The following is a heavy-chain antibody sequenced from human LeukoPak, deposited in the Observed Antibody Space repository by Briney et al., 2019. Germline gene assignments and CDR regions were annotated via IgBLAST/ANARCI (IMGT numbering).Heavy chain of an antibody. CDR1: GFIFSNYD. CDR2: ISYDGSNK. D-gene: IGHD2-2*01. CDR3: ARGYCSSISCYVDY. Sequence: GGSLRLSCAASGFIFSNYDIHWVRQAPGKGLEWVAVISYDGSNKYYADSVKGRFTISRDISKNTLYLQMDSLRAEDTAVYYCARGYCSSISCYVDYWGQGTLVTVSS. V-gene: IGHV3-30*04. J-gene: IGHJ4*02.